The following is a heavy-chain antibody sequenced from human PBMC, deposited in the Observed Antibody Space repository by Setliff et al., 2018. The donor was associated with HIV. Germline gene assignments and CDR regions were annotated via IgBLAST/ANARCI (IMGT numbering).Heavy chain of an antibody. CDR1: GDSISSGRYF. Sequence: PSETLSLTCNVSGDSISSGRYFWAWIRQPPGKGLEWIGYISDSGNTYYNPSLKSRVTISVDTSKNQFSLRLSSMTAADTAVYYCVRGGSSTIDYWGQGTLVTVSS. V-gene: IGHV4-39*07. D-gene: IGHD1-26*01. J-gene: IGHJ4*02. CDR3: VRGGSSTIDY. CDR2: ISDSGNT.